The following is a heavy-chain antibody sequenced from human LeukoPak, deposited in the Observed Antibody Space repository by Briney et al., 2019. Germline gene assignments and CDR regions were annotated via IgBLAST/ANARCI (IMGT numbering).Heavy chain of an antibody. J-gene: IGHJ4*02. Sequence: GESLRISCKGSGYSFTSYWIGWVRQMPGKGLEWMGIIYPGDSDTRYSPSFQGQVTISADKSISTAYLQWSSLKASDTAMYYCARRGIAVAAHPDYWGQGTLVTVSS. V-gene: IGHV5-51*01. CDR1: GYSFTSYW. D-gene: IGHD6-19*01. CDR2: IYPGDSDT. CDR3: ARRGIAVAAHPDY.